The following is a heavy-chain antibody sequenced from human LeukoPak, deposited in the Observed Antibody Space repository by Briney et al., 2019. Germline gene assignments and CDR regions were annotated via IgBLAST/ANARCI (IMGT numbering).Heavy chain of an antibody. CDR3: ARRDGYNLRGTYFYYLDV. CDR1: GVTFSDYY. Sequence: GGSLRLSCAASGVTFSDYYMSWIRQAPGMGLEWVSYSSSSGSTIYYADSVKGRFTISRDNAKNSLYLQMNSLRAEDAAVYFCARRDGYNLRGTYFYYLDVWGKGTRVTVSS. V-gene: IGHV3-11*04. CDR2: SSSSGSTI. J-gene: IGHJ6*03. D-gene: IGHD5-24*01.